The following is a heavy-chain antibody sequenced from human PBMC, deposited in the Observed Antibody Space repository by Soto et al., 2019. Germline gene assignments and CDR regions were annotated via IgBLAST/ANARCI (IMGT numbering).Heavy chain of an antibody. Sequence: QVQLVQSGAEVKKPGASLKVSCKASGYTFTGHYIHWVRQAPGQGLEWMGWINPNTGGTNYAQRFQGRVTMTRDTSISTAYMELSGLISDDTAVYYCARDWNNGYGMDVWSQGTTVTVSS. CDR1: GYTFTGHY. V-gene: IGHV1-2*02. D-gene: IGHD1-1*01. CDR2: INPNTGGT. J-gene: IGHJ6*02. CDR3: ARDWNNGYGMDV.